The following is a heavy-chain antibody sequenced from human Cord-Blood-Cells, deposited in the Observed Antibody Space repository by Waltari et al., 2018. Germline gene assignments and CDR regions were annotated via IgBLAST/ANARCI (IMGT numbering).Heavy chain of an antibody. CDR1: GYTFTGYY. Sequence: QVQLVQSGAEVKKPGASVKVSCKASGYTFTGYYMHWVRQAPGQGLEWMGWINPNSGGTNYAQKVQGWVTMTRDTSISTAYMELSRLRSDDTAVYYCARDPSIAVAGTGYFDYWGQGTLVTVSS. CDR2: INPNSGGT. J-gene: IGHJ4*02. CDR3: ARDPSIAVAGTGYFDY. D-gene: IGHD6-19*01. V-gene: IGHV1-2*04.